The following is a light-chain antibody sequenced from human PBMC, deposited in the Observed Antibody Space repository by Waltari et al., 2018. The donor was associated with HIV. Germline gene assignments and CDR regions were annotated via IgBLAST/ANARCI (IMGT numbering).Light chain of an antibody. J-gene: IGLJ1*01. V-gene: IGLV7-43*01. CDR1: TGAVTSGNY. CDR3: LLYYGGQGYV. Sequence: QTVVTHEPSLTVSPGGTVTLTCASSTGAVTSGNYPNWFQQKPVHAPRALIYSTNKKHSWTPARFSGSLLGGKAALTLSGVQPEDEAEYYCLLYYGGQGYVFGTGTKVTVL. CDR2: STN.